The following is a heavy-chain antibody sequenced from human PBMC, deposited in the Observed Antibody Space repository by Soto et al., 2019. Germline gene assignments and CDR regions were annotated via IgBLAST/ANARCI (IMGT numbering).Heavy chain of an antibody. CDR1: GFSLRTTGVG. D-gene: IGHD3-16*01. V-gene: IGHV2-5*01. CDR3: AHTWGLPFDY. J-gene: IGHJ4*02. Sequence: QITLKESGPTLVKPTQTLTLTCTYSGFSLRTTGVGVGWIRQPPGKALEWLGIIYWNEDKRYSPSLKNGFTLASDISKSQVVLTVTNMDPVDTATYYCAHTWGLPFDYWGQGTLVIVSS. CDR2: IYWNEDK.